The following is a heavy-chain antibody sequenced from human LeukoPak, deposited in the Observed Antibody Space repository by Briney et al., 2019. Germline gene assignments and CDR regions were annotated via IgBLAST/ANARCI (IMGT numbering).Heavy chain of an antibody. CDR1: GFTFSSYS. CDR3: ARAHSGYDLSGSPLDY. J-gene: IGHJ4*02. Sequence: QPGRSLRLSCAASGFTFSSYSMHWVRQAPGKGLEWVAVISYDGSNKYYADSVKGRFTISGDNSKNTLYLQMNSLRAEDTAVYYFARAHSGYDLSGSPLDYWGPGTLVTVYS. V-gene: IGHV3-30*04. CDR2: ISYDGSNK. D-gene: IGHD5-12*01.